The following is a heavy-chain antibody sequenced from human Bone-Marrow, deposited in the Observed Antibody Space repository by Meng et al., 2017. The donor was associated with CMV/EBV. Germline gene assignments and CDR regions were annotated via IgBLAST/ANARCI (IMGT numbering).Heavy chain of an antibody. V-gene: IGHV1-46*01. Sequence: QVQLVQSGAEVKKPGASVKVSCKASGYTFTSYGISWVRQAPGQGLEWMGIINPSGGGTSYAQKFQGRVTMTRDTSTRTVYMELSSLRSEDTAVYYCARMFRFDPWGQGTLVTVSS. D-gene: IGHD3-10*02. CDR1: GYTFTSYG. J-gene: IGHJ5*02. CDR3: ARMFRFDP. CDR2: INPSGGGT.